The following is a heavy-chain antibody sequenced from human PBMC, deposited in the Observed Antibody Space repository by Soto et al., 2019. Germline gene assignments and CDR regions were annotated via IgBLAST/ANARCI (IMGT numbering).Heavy chain of an antibody. Sequence: QVQLQESGPGLVKPSETLSLTCNVSGGSISSHYWNWIRQPPGKGLEWIGSIYYSGTSRYNPSLKSRVTISIDTSNSQFSLKVSSLTAADTAVYYCARGFRQQTFDLWGQGTLVTVSS. CDR3: ARGFRQQTFDL. CDR2: IYYSGTS. V-gene: IGHV4-59*11. CDR1: GGSISSHY. D-gene: IGHD6-13*01. J-gene: IGHJ4*02.